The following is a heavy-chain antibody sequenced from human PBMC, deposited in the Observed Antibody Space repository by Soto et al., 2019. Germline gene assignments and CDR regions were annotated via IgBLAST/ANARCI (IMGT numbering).Heavy chain of an antibody. CDR3: AGGPSIWSYLDS. J-gene: IGHJ4*02. CDR1: GDAFPSYC. D-gene: IGHD1-26*01. Sequence: VTVCCKASGDAFPSYCSSCVRPAPGQGLEWMGWISAYNGNTNYGQNLQGRVTMTAGTSTSTAYMELRSRRSDDTAVYYCAGGPSIWSYLDSWGPGTLVSVSS. CDR2: ISAYNGNT. V-gene: IGHV1-18*04.